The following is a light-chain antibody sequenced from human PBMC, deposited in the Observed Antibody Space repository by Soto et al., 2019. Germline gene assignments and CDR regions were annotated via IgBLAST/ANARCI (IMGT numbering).Light chain of an antibody. Sequence: QSVLTQPPSASGTPGQRVTISCSGSRSNIGNNYVYWYQHLPGTAPKLLIYSNDQRPSGVPDRFSGFKSGTSASLVISGLRSEDEADYYCAAWDERLSGGVFGGGTKLTVL. CDR3: AAWDERLSGGV. CDR2: SND. J-gene: IGLJ2*01. CDR1: RSNIGNNY. V-gene: IGLV1-47*02.